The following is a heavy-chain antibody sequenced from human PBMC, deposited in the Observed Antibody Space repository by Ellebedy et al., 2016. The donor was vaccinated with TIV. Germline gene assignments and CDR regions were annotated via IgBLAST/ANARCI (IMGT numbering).Heavy chain of an antibody. J-gene: IGHJ4*02. V-gene: IGHV4-59*08. CDR2: FSYTGGT. CDR3: ARRKVRSGPAFDY. Sequence: MPGGSLRLSCTVSGASISSYSWAWIRQPPGMGLDYIGYFSYTGGTNYSPSLNSRVSISVDTSKNQFSLKLSSVTAADTAVYYCARRKVRSGPAFDYWGQGTLVTVSS. D-gene: IGHD3-10*01. CDR1: GASISSYS.